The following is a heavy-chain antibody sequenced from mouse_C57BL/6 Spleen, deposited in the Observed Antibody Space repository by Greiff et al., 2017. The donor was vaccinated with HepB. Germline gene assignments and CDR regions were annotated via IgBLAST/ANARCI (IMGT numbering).Heavy chain of an antibody. V-gene: IGHV5-17*01. CDR2: ISSGSSTI. J-gene: IGHJ4*01. D-gene: IGHD1-1*01. Sequence: EVKLMESGGGLVKPGGSLKLSCAASGFTFSDYGMHWVRQAPEKGLEWVAYISSGSSTIYYADTVKGRFTISRDNAKNTLFLQMTSLRSEDTAMYYCARTYYGSSHYYAMDYWGQGTSVTVSS. CDR3: ARTYYGSSHYYAMDY. CDR1: GFTFSDYG.